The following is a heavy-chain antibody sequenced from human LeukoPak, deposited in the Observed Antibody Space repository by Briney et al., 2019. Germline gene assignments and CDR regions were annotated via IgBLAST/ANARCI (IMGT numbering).Heavy chain of an antibody. CDR3: ARRSDSGSDDGEDYFDN. J-gene: IGHJ4*02. CDR1: GGSISSYY. V-gene: IGHV4-59*08. CDR2: LYYSGST. D-gene: IGHD1-26*01. Sequence: SETLSLTCTVSGGSISSYYWSWIRQPPGKGLEWLGSLYYSGSTYYNPSLKSRIAISVDTSKNHFSLKMRSVTAADTAVYYCARRSDSGSDDGEDYFDNWGQGTLVTVSS.